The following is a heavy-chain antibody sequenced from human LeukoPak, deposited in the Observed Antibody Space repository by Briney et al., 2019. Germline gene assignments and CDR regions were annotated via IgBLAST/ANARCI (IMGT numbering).Heavy chain of an antibody. Sequence: SQTLSLPCTVSGGSISSGSYYWSWIRQPAGKGLEWIGRIYTSGSTNYNPSLKSRVTISVDTSKNQFSLKLSSVTAADTAVYYCARQRRDGYNYFDYWGQGTLVTVSS. J-gene: IGHJ4*02. V-gene: IGHV4-61*02. CDR3: ARQRRDGYNYFDY. D-gene: IGHD5-24*01. CDR1: GGSISSGSYY. CDR2: IYTSGST.